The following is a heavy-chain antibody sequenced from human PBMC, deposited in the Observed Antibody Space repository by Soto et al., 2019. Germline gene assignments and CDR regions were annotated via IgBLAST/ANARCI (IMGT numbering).Heavy chain of an antibody. CDR1: GFTFSSYE. J-gene: IGHJ4*02. D-gene: IGHD3-3*01. CDR3: ARSPLEWLADFDY. V-gene: IGHV3-48*03. Sequence: EVQLVESGGGLVQPGGSLRLSCAASGFTFSSYEMNWVRQAPGKGLEWVSYISSSGSTIYYADSVKGRFTISRDNAKNSLYLQMNSLRAEDTAVYYCARSPLEWLADFDYWGQGTLVTVSS. CDR2: ISSSGSTI.